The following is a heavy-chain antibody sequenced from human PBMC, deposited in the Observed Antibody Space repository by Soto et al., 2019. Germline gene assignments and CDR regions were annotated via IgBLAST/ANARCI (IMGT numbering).Heavy chain of an antibody. CDR2: ISTSSSAI. J-gene: IGHJ6*02. D-gene: IGHD3-9*01. Sequence: GSLRLSCVASGFAFRSYGMNWVRQAPGKGLEWVSSISTSSSAIYYTDSVKGRFTISRGNARNSLYLQMKSLRAEDTAVYFCARDGADYDISTGYYDYYYHGMDVWGQGTTVTVSS. CDR3: ARDGADYDISTGYYDYYYHGMDV. CDR1: GFAFRSYG. V-gene: IGHV3-21*06.